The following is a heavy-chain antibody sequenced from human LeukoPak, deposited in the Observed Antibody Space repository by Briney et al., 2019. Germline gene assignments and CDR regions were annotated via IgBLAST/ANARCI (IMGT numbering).Heavy chain of an antibody. D-gene: IGHD2-15*01. V-gene: IGHV4-39*07. CDR1: GGSISSSSYY. Sequence: SETLSLTCTVSGGSISSSSYYWGWIRQPPGKGLEWNGSIYYSGSTYYNPSLKSRVTISVDTSKNQFSLKLSSVTAADTAVYYCATVVVAAYYYYYMDVWGKGTTVTVSS. CDR3: ATVVVAAYYYYYMDV. CDR2: IYYSGST. J-gene: IGHJ6*03.